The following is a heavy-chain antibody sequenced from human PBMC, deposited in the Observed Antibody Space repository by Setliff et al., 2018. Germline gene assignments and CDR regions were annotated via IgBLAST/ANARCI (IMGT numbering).Heavy chain of an antibody. V-gene: IGHV1-18*04. CDR1: GYTFTGYY. CDR2: ISVYNGKT. D-gene: IGHD5-12*01. J-gene: IGHJ5*02. CDR3: ARDLREMATILNWFDP. Sequence: ASVKVSCKASGYTFTGYYMHWVRQAPGQGLEWMGWISVYNGKTKYAQKFQGRVTMTTDTSTSTAYMELSSLRSEDTAVYYCARDLREMATILNWFDPWGQGTLVTVSS.